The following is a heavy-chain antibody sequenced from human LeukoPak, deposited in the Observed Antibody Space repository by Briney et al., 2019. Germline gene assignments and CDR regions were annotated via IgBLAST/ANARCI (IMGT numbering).Heavy chain of an antibody. CDR1: SYSINSGYY. V-gene: IGHV4-38-2*02. D-gene: IGHD3-10*01. CDR2: IYHGGST. CDR3: ARCLVGSGSYPYYMDV. J-gene: IGHJ6*03. Sequence: TSETLSLTCTVSSYSINSGYYWGWIRQAPGKGLEWIGSIYHGGSTYYNPSLKSRVTISVDTSKNQFSLKLSSVTAADTVVYYCARCLVGSGSYPYYMDVWGKGTTVTVSS.